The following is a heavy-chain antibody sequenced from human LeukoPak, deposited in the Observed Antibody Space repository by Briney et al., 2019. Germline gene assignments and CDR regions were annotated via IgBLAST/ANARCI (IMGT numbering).Heavy chain of an antibody. J-gene: IGHJ4*02. Sequence: GGSLRLSCAASGFTFSSYSMNWVRQAPGKGLEWVSYISSSSSTIYYADSVKGRFTISRDNAKNSLYLQMNSLRAEDTAVYYCAKVKGDYVWGSYRYYFDYWGQGTLVTVSS. V-gene: IGHV3-48*04. D-gene: IGHD3-16*02. CDR3: AKVKGDYVWGSYRYYFDY. CDR2: ISSSSSTI. CDR1: GFTFSSYS.